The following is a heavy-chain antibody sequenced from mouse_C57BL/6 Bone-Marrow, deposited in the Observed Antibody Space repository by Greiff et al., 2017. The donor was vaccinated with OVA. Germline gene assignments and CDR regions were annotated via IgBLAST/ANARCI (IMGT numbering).Heavy chain of an antibody. V-gene: IGHV1-64*01. Sequence: QVQLKQSGAELVKPGASVKLSCKASGYTFTSYWMHWVKQRPGQGLEWIGMIHPNSGSTNYNEKFKSKATLTVDKSSSTAYMQLSSLTSEDSAVYYCARRSLRFYAMDYWGQGTSVTVSS. CDR1: GYTFTSYW. CDR2: IHPNSGST. CDR3: ARRSLRFYAMDY. J-gene: IGHJ4*01. D-gene: IGHD1-1*01.